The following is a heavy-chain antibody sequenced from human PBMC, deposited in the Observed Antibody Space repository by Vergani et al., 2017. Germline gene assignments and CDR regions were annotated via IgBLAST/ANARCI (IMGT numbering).Heavy chain of an antibody. V-gene: IGHV1-58*01. Sequence: QMQLVQSGPEVKKPGTSVKVSCKASGFTFTSSAVQWVRQARGQRLEWIGWIVVGSGNTNYAQKFQERVTITRDMSTSTAYMELSSLRSEDTAVYYCAARRPPADYGDYYYYYMDVWGKGTTVTVSS. J-gene: IGHJ6*03. D-gene: IGHD4-17*01. CDR3: AARRPPADYGDYYYYYMDV. CDR1: GFTFTSSA. CDR2: IVVGSGNT.